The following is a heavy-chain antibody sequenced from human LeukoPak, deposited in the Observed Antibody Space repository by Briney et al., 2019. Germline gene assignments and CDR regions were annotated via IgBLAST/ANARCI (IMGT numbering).Heavy chain of an antibody. D-gene: IGHD3-16*02. V-gene: IGHV3-30*02. J-gene: IGHJ4*02. CDR2: IRYDGSNK. CDR3: ARVVGVIPGYFDY. Sequence: GGSLRLSCAASGFTFSSYGMHWVRQAPGKGLEWVAFIRYDGSNKYYADSVKGRFTISRDNSKNTLYLQMNSLGAEDTAVYYCARVVGVIPGYFDYWGQGTLVTVSS. CDR1: GFTFSSYG.